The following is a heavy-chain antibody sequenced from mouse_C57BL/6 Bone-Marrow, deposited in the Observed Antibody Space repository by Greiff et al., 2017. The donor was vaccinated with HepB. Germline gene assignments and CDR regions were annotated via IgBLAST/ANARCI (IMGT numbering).Heavy chain of an antibody. D-gene: IGHD2-3*01. Sequence: VKLVESGAELAKPGASVKLSCKASGYTFTSYWMHWVQQRPGQGLEWIGYINPSSGYTKYNQKFKDKATLTADKSSSTAYMQLSSLTYEDSAVYYCARESIYDGYYVGVAWFAYWGQGTLVTVSA. CDR2: INPSSGYT. CDR3: ARESIYDGYYVGVAWFAY. J-gene: IGHJ3*01. V-gene: IGHV1-7*01. CDR1: GYTFTSYW.